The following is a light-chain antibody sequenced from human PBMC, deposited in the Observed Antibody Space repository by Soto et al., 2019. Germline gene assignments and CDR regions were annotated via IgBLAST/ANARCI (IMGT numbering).Light chain of an antibody. V-gene: IGKV1-5*01. J-gene: IGKJ1*01. CDR2: DVS. CDR3: QQYQTYSRT. Sequence: DIQMTQSPSTVSASVGDRITITCRASQSINTWLAWYRQRPGEAPQLLIYDVSTLAMGVPARFSGSGSGTDFTLSISRLQADDFATFCCQQYQTYSRTFGQGTKVEVK. CDR1: QSINTW.